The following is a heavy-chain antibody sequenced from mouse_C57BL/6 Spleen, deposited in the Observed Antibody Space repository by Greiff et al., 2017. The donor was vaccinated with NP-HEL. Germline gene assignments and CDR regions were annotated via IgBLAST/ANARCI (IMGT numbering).Heavy chain of an antibody. CDR1: GFNIKDDY. CDR3: TTGTAQATGFDY. CDR2: IDPENGDT. Sequence: EVQLQQSGAELVRPGASVKLSCTASGFNIKDDYMHWVKQRPEQGLEWIGWIDPENGDTEYASKFQGKATITADQSSNTAYLQLSSLTSEDTAVYYCTTGTAQATGFDYWGQGTTLTVSS. J-gene: IGHJ2*01. D-gene: IGHD3-2*02. V-gene: IGHV14-4*01.